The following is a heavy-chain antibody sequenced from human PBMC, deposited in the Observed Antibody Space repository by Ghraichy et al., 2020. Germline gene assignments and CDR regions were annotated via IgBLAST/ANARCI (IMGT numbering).Heavy chain of an antibody. D-gene: IGHD3-16*01. J-gene: IGHJ4*02. CDR2: INHSGST. CDR3: VSSPLMGGRVIPRKYFDY. Sequence: SQTLSLTCAVYGGSFSGYYWSWIRQPPGKGLEWIGEINHSGSTNYNPSLKSRVTISVDTSKNQFSLKLSSVTAADTAVYYCVSSPLMGGRVIPRKYFDYWGQGTLVTVSS. CDR1: GGSFSGYY. V-gene: IGHV4-34*01.